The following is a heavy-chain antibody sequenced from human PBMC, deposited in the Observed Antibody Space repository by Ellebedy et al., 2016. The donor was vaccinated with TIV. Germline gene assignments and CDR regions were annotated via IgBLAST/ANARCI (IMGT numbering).Heavy chain of an antibody. CDR2: VYFGGTT. J-gene: IGHJ4*02. CDR1: GGSISSSSYY. CDR3: ARHRGFYSGWTFDY. Sequence: MPSETLSLTCVVSGGSISSSSYYWAWIRQTPGKGLEWIASVYFGGTTYYNPSLQSRITISVDTSKNQSSLSLTSVTAADTAPDFCARHRGFYSGWTFDYWGLGTLVTVSS. D-gene: IGHD5-12*01. V-gene: IGHV4-39*07.